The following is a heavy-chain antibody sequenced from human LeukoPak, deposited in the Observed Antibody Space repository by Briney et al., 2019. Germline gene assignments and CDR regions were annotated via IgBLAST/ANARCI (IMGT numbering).Heavy chain of an antibody. J-gene: IGHJ4*02. CDR2: INPSGGST. Sequence: ASVKVPCKASGYTFTSYYMHWVRQAPGQGLEWMGIINPSGGSTSYAQKFQGRVTMTRDTSTSTVYMELSSLRSEDTAVYYCAREGSSGWTFDYWGQGTLVTVSS. CDR3: AREGSSGWTFDY. D-gene: IGHD6-19*01. V-gene: IGHV1-46*01. CDR1: GYTFTSYY.